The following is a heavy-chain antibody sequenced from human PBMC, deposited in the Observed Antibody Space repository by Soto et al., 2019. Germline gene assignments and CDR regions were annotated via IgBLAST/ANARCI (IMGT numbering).Heavy chain of an antibody. CDR2: ISGSGGST. J-gene: IGHJ6*02. Sequence: EVQLLESGGGLVQPGGSLRLSCAASGFTFSSYAMSWVRQAPGKGLEWVSAISGSGGSTYYADSVKGRFTISRDNSKNTLYLQMTSLRAEDTAVYYCAKDWSSSWWAYYYYGMDVWGQGTTVTVSS. CDR3: AKDWSSSWWAYYYYGMDV. V-gene: IGHV3-23*01. CDR1: GFTFSSYA. D-gene: IGHD6-13*01.